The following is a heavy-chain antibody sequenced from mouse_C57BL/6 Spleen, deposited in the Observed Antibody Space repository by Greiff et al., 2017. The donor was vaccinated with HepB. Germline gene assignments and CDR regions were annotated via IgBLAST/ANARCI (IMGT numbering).Heavy chain of an antibody. CDR1: GYTFTDYE. V-gene: IGHV1-15*01. CDR2: IDPETGGT. CDR3: TRHLTTVVARGAMDY. Sequence: QVQLKESGAELVRPGASVTLSCKASGYTFTDYEMHWVKQTPVHGLEWIGAIDPETGGTAYNQKFKGKAILTADKSSSTAYMELRSLTSADSAVYYCTRHLTTVVARGAMDYWGQGTSVTVSS. J-gene: IGHJ4*01. D-gene: IGHD1-1*01.